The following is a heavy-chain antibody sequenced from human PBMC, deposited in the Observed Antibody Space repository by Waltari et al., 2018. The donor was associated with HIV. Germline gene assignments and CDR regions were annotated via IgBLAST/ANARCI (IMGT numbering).Heavy chain of an antibody. Sequence: EVQLLESGGGFVQPGGSLRLSCAASGFTFDRSAMNWVRQAPGKGRGWVSDINWTGGNTYYADSVKGRFTISRDNSKNTLYLQMNSLRVEDTAVYYCAKEVAISGPSDYWGPGTLVTVSS. D-gene: IGHD2-15*01. V-gene: IGHV3-23*01. CDR2: INWTGGNT. J-gene: IGHJ4*02. CDR1: GFTFDRSA. CDR3: AKEVAISGPSDY.